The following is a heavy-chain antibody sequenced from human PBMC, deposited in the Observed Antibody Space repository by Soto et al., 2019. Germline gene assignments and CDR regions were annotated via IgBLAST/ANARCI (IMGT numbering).Heavy chain of an antibody. CDR1: RFAFSSYS. CDR2: INSVASYV. V-gene: IGHV3-21*01. J-gene: IGHJ6*02. CDR3: TRDRSSFMRGRIRGPYGGLDV. Sequence: QLVESGGGLVKPGGSLRVSCAASRFAFSSYSMHWVRQAPMKGLEWVASINSVASYVYYADSVEGRFTISRDNAKNSVYLQMNSLRAEDTAVYYYTRDRSSFMRGRIRGPYGGLDVWGQGTTVLVS. D-gene: IGHD3-10*01.